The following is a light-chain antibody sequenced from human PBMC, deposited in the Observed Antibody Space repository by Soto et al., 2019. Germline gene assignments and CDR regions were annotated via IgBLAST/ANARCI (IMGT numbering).Light chain of an antibody. CDR3: SSYTSSSTPYV. CDR1: SSDVGGYNY. V-gene: IGLV2-14*01. Sequence: QSALTQPASVSGSPGQSITISCTGTSSDVGGYNYVSWYQQHPGKAPKLMIYEVSNRPSWVSNRFSGSKSGNTASLTISGLQAEDEADYYCSSYTSSSTPYVFGTGPKLTVL. J-gene: IGLJ1*01. CDR2: EVS.